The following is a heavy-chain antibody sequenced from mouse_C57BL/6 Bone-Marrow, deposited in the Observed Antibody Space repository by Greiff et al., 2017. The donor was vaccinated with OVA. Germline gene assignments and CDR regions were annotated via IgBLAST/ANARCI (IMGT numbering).Heavy chain of an antibody. Sequence: EVQLQQSGAELVRPGASVKLSCTASGFNIKDDYMHWVKQRPEQGLEWIGWIDPENGDTEYASKFQGKATITADTSSNTAYLQLSSLTSEDTADYYCTTSLLRASWGQGTLVTVSA. CDR2: IDPENGDT. J-gene: IGHJ3*01. CDR3: TTSLLRAS. CDR1: GFNIKDDY. V-gene: IGHV14-4*01. D-gene: IGHD1-2*01.